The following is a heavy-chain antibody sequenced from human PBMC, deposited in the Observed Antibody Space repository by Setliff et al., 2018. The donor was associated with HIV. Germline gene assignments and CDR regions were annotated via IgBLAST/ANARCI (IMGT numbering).Heavy chain of an antibody. J-gene: IGHJ4*02. CDR3: ARFEVTTVTTRDY. V-gene: IGHV4-34*01. CDR1: GASFTSYY. D-gene: IGHD4-17*01. CDR2: IHHTGYI. Sequence: PSETLSLTCTVSGASFTSYYWSWIRQPPGKGLEWIGEIHHTGYINYHPSFKSRVTISLDTSRNQFSLKLRSVTAADTAVYYCARFEVTTVTTRDYWGQRTLVTVSS.